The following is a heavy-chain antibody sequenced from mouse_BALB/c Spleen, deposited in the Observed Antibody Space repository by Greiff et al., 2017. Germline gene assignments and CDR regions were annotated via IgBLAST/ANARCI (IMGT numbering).Heavy chain of an antibody. CDR2: IYPGNSDT. D-gene: IGHD1-1*01. J-gene: IGHJ2*01. V-gene: IGHV1-5*01. CDR1: GYTFTSYW. Sequence: VQLQQSGTVLARPGASVKMSCKASGYTFTSYWMHWVKQRPGQGLEWIGAIYPGNSDTSYNQKFKGKAKLTAVTSTSTAYMELSSLTNEDSAVYYCTKVITTVVAKYYFDYWGQGTTLTVSS. CDR3: TKVITTVVAKYYFDY.